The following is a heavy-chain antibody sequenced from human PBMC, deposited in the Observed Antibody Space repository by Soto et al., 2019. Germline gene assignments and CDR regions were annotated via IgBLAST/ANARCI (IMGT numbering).Heavy chain of an antibody. V-gene: IGHV6-1*01. J-gene: IGHJ5*01. CDR3: VRLIGNSWLDS. CDR1: GDSVSTNTAT. CDR2: TYYRSKWYN. Sequence: QVQLQQSGPGLVKPSQTLSLTCDISGDSVSTNTATWNWIRQSPSRGLDWLGRTYYRSKWYNDNAVSVKSRITISPDISTNHASLHLYSVTPDDTAVYYSVRLIGNSWLDSWGQGTLVTVSS. D-gene: IGHD2-8*01.